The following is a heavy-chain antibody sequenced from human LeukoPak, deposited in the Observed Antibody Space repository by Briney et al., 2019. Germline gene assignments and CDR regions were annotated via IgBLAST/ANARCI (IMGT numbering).Heavy chain of an antibody. Sequence: SETLSLTCAVYGVSFSGYYWSWIRQPPGKGLEWIGEINHSGSTNYNPSLKSRVTISVDTSKNQFSLKLSSVTAADTAVYYCARTEMVRGVIPHYGMDVWGQGTTVTVSS. CDR2: INHSGST. D-gene: IGHD3-10*01. CDR3: ARTEMVRGVIPHYGMDV. V-gene: IGHV4-34*01. CDR1: GVSFSGYY. J-gene: IGHJ6*02.